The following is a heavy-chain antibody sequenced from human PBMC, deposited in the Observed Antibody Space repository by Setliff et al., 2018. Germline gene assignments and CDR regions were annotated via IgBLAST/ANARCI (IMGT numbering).Heavy chain of an antibody. Sequence: PSETLSLTCTVSGGSISSSSYYWGWIRQPPGKGLEWIGSIHYSGSTYYNPSLKSRVTISIDTSKNQFSLKLSFVTAADTAVYYCARGGDSGSYFLANHDAFDIWGQGTMVTVSS. D-gene: IGHD1-26*01. CDR1: GGSISSSSYY. J-gene: IGHJ3*02. V-gene: IGHV4-39*07. CDR2: IHYSGST. CDR3: ARGGDSGSYFLANHDAFDI.